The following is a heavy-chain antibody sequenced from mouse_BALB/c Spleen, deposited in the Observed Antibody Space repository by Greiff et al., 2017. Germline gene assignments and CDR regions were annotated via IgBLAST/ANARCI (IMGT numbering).Heavy chain of an antibody. V-gene: IGHV5-15*02. CDR1: GFTFSDYG. Sequence: EVKLMESGGGLVQPGGSRKLSCAASGFTFSDYGMAWVRQAPGKGPEWVAFISNLAYSIYYADTVTGRFTISRENAKNTLYLEMSSLRSEDTAMYYCAREDGYDSAWFAYWGQGTLVTVSA. CDR2: ISNLAYSI. CDR3: AREDGYDSAWFAY. D-gene: IGHD2-2*01. J-gene: IGHJ3*01.